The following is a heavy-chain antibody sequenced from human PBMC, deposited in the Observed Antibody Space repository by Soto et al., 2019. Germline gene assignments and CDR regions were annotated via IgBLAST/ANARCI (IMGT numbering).Heavy chain of an antibody. J-gene: IGHJ4*02. D-gene: IGHD3-10*01. CDR1: GYTFTSYG. Sequence: QVQLVQSGAEVKKPGASVKVSCKASGYTFTSYGISWVRQAPGQGLEWMGWIRAYNGNTNYAQKLQGRGTMTTDTSTSTAYRELRSLRSDDTAVYYCARDEAPYYGSGSCDYWGQGTLVTVSS. CDR2: IRAYNGNT. CDR3: ARDEAPYYGSGSCDY. V-gene: IGHV1-18*01.